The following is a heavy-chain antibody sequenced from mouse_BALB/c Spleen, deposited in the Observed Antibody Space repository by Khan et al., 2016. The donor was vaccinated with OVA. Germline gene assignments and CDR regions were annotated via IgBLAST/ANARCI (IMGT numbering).Heavy chain of an antibody. Sequence: VRLQQSGPELVKPGASVKMSCKASGYTFTNYIIHWVKQKPGQGLEWIGYINPYNDGSKYNEKFKGKATLTSDKSSSTAYMELSGLTSEDSGVYYCARDYGSSFWFAYWVQGTLVTVSA. CDR3: ARDYGSSFWFAY. J-gene: IGHJ3*01. CDR1: GYTFTNYI. D-gene: IGHD1-1*01. CDR2: INPYNDGS. V-gene: IGHV1S136*01.